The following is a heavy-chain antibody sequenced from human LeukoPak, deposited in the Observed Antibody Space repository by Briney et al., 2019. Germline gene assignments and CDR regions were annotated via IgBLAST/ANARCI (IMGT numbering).Heavy chain of an antibody. J-gene: IGHJ4*02. CDR1: GFTFNSYA. Sequence: GRSLRLSCAASGFTFNSYAMHWVRQAPGKGLEWVTFISYDGNNKYYADSVKGRFAISRDNAKNSLYLQMNSLRAEDTAVYYCARVSTAVSLAIDYWGQGTLVTVST. CDR2: ISYDGNNK. D-gene: IGHD6-13*01. V-gene: IGHV3-30*09. CDR3: ARVSTAVSLAIDY.